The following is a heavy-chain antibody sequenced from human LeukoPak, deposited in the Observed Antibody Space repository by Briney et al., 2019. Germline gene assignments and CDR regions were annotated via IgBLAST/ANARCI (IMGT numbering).Heavy chain of an antibody. D-gene: IGHD2-15*01. J-gene: IGHJ4*02. Sequence: SETLSLTCTVSGGSISSYYWSWIRQPPGKGLEWIGYIHYSGSTNYNPSLKSRVTISVDTSKNQFSLKLSSVTAADTAVYYCARKAGQGGMVAAAYLYYFDYWGQGTLVTVSS. CDR3: ARKAGQGGMVAAAYLYYFDY. V-gene: IGHV4-59*01. CDR1: GGSISSYY. CDR2: IHYSGST.